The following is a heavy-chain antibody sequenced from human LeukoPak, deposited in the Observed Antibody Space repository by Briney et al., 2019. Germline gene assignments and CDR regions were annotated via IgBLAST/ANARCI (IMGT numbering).Heavy chain of an antibody. CDR3: AKKLAGPNDWFDP. CDR1: GFTFNNYA. V-gene: IGHV3-23*01. Sequence: GSLRLSCAASGFTFNNYAMSWVRQAPGKGLEWVSTFIASGFNTFYADSVKGRFTISRDNSKNKLYLQMNSLRAEDTAIYYCAKKLAGPNDWFDPWGQGTLVTVSS. CDR2: FIASGFNT. D-gene: IGHD6-19*01. J-gene: IGHJ5*02.